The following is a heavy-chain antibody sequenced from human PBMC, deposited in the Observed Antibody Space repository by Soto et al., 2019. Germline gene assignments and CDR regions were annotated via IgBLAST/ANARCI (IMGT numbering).Heavy chain of an antibody. Sequence: SETLCLTCTVSGGSISSYYWSWIRQPPGKGLEWIGYIYYSGSTYYNPSLKSRVTISVDTSKNQFSLKLSSVTAADTAVYYCARHLTYCSAGSCYSDFPYYGMDVWGQGTTVTVSS. J-gene: IGHJ6*02. D-gene: IGHD2-15*01. CDR2: IYYSGST. CDR1: GGSISSYY. V-gene: IGHV4-59*08. CDR3: ARHLTYCSAGSCYSDFPYYGMDV.